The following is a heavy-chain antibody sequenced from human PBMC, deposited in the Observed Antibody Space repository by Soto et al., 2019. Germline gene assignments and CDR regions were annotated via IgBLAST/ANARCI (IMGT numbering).Heavy chain of an antibody. J-gene: IGHJ4*02. V-gene: IGHV4-59*08. D-gene: IGHD5-18*01. Sequence: QVQLQESGPGLVKPSETLSLTCTVSGGSISSYYWSWIRQPPGKRLEWIGYIYYSGSTNDNPSLKSRVTISVDASKNQFSLKLSSVTAADTAVYYCARRYGSCFDYWGQGTLVTFSS. CDR2: IYYSGST. CDR3: ARRYGSCFDY. CDR1: GGSISSYY.